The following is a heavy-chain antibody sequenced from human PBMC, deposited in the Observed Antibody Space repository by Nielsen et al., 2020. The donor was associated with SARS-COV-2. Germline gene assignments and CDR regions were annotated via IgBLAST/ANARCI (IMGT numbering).Heavy chain of an antibody. V-gene: IGHV3-9*01. CDR3: ASMVGYFDY. D-gene: IGHD2-15*01. CDR2: ISWNSGSI. Sequence: SLKISCAASGFTFDDYAMHWVRQAPGKGLEWVSGISWNSGSIGYADSVKGRFTISRDDAKNSLYLQMNSLRAEDTALYYCASMVGYFDYWGQGTLVTVSS. J-gene: IGHJ4*02. CDR1: GFTFDDYA.